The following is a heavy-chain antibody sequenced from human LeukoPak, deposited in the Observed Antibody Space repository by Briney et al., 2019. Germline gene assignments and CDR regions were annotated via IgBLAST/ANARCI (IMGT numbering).Heavy chain of an antibody. CDR3: SGYPIGGWFDP. J-gene: IGHJ5*02. Sequence: PSETLSLTCTVSGGSITNYYWGWIRQPPGKGLEWIGSIYYSGSTYYNPSLKSRVTISVDTSKNQFSLKLSSVTAADTAVYYCSGYPIGGWFDPWGQGTLVTVSS. D-gene: IGHD3-22*01. CDR1: GGSITNYY. V-gene: IGHV4-39*07. CDR2: IYYSGST.